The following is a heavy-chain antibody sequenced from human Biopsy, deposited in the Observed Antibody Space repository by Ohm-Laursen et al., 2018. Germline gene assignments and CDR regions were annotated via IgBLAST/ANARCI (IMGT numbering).Heavy chain of an antibody. CDR1: GGTFNNYG. V-gene: IGHV1-69*06. D-gene: IGHD3-9*01. Sequence: SSVKVSCKASGGTFNNYGINWVRQAPGQGLEWLGGNIPILGTGNYAQKFQDRVTVAADTSTSTATMELRSLRSDDTAVYYCATKLTGYFHHWGQGTLVIVSS. J-gene: IGHJ1*01. CDR3: ATKLTGYFHH. CDR2: NIPILGTG.